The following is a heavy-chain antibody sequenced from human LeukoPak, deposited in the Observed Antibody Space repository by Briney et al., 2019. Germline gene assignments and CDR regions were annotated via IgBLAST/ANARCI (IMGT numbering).Heavy chain of an antibody. CDR3: AREEVKSFDN. CDR1: GFSFSSYT. J-gene: IGHJ4*02. Sequence: GGSLRLSCAGSGFSFSSYTMHWVRQAPGKGLEWVAIISYDGTNEYYADSVKGRFTISRDNSKNTLYLQVNSLRAEDTAVYYCAREEVKSFDNWGQGTLVTVSS. V-gene: IGHV3-30*04. CDR2: ISYDGTNE.